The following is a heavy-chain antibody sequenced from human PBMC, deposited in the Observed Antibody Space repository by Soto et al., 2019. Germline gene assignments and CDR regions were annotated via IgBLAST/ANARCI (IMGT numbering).Heavy chain of an antibody. CDR2: VSPKSGNT. J-gene: IGHJ1*01. Sequence: QIQLVQSGAEVKKPGASVKVSCKASGYNFFDYGVSWVRQAPGQGLEWMGWVSPKSGNTDYARKVQGRVTMTTDRSTATVYMELRGLIPDATGVYYCARGRTVSSIGPLLVWGQGTLVSVSS. V-gene: IGHV1-18*01. CDR3: ARGRTVSSIGPLLV. CDR1: GYNFFDYG. D-gene: IGHD1-1*01.